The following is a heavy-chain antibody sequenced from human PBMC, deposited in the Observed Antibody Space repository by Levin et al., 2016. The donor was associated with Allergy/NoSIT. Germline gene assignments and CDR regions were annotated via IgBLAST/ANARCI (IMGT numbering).Heavy chain of an antibody. CDR2: CTDNGYIT. Sequence: GESLKISCAASGSTFSNYGMSWVRQAPGKGLEWVSGCTDNGYITYYTDSVKGRFTISRDNSKNTLYLQMNSLRAEDTAVYYCATSGQDDFWSGYYGRFDYWGQGTLVTVSS. CDR1: GSTFSNYG. D-gene: IGHD3-3*01. CDR3: ATSGQDDFWSGYYGRFDY. J-gene: IGHJ4*02. V-gene: IGHV3-23*01.